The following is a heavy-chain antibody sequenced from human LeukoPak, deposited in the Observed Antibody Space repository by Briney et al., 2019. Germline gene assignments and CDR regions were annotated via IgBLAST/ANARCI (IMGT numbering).Heavy chain of an antibody. CDR2: IYTSGST. D-gene: IGHD3-10*01. J-gene: IGHJ3*02. Sequence: SETLSLTCTVSGGSISSYYWSWIRQPAGKGLEWIGRIYTSGSTNYNPSLKSRVTMSVDTSKNQFSLKLSSVTAADTAVYYCAREEFMVRGVTVDLADAFDIWGQGTMVTVSS. CDR1: GGSISSYY. V-gene: IGHV4-4*07. CDR3: AREEFMVRGVTVDLADAFDI.